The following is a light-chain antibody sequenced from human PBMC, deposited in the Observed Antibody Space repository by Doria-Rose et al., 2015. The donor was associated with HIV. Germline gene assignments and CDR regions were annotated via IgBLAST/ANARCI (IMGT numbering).Light chain of an antibody. Sequence: TQSPGTLSSSPGERASLSCRASQSVSSSYLAWYQQKPGQAPRLLIYGASSRATGIPDRFSGSGSGTDFTLTISRLEPEDFAVYFCQQYGSSPFTFGPGTKVDIK. CDR3: QQYGSSPFT. J-gene: IGKJ3*01. V-gene: IGKV3-20*01. CDR2: GAS. CDR1: QSVSSSY.